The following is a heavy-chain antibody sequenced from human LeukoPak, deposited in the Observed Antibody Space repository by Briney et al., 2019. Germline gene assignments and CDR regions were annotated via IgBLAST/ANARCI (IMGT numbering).Heavy chain of an antibody. CDR2: IRSKAYGGTT. J-gene: IGHJ5*02. D-gene: IGHD2-2*01. V-gene: IGHV3-49*03. Sequence: GGSLRLSCTASGFTFGDYAMSWFRQAPGKGLEWVGFIRSKAYGGTTEYAASVKGRFTISRDDSKSIAYLQMNSLKTEDTAVYYCTHSGSDCSSTSCAPPPFDPWGQGTLVTVSS. CDR1: GFTFGDYA. CDR3: THSGSDCSSTSCAPPPFDP.